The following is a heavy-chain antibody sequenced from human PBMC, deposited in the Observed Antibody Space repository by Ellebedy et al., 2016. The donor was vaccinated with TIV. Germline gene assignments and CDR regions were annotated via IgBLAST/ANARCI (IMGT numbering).Heavy chain of an antibody. CDR3: ARDRGAASFDP. Sequence: MPGGSLRLSCNVSGVSISSYYWSWIRQPPGKGLEWIGYIYYTGSTNYNPSLKSRVTLSVDTSKNQISLKLISVTAADTAVYYCARDRGAASFDPWGQGALVTVSS. V-gene: IGHV4-59*12. D-gene: IGHD6-25*01. CDR1: GVSISSYY. CDR2: IYYTGST. J-gene: IGHJ5*02.